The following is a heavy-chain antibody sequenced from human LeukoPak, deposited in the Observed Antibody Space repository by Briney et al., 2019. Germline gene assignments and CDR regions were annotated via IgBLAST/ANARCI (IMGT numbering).Heavy chain of an antibody. CDR1: GFTFSGYP. D-gene: IGHD7-27*01. CDR2: ISSNGGSI. J-gene: IGHJ6*02. CDR3: VNRRAGDPNV. V-gene: IGHV3-64D*09. Sequence: PGGSLKLSCAASGFTFSGYPMHWFRQAPGKGLEFVSSISSNGGSIFYADSVKGRFTISRDNSKNTLSLQMSSLRTEDTAVYYCVNRRAGDPNVWGQGTTVTVSS.